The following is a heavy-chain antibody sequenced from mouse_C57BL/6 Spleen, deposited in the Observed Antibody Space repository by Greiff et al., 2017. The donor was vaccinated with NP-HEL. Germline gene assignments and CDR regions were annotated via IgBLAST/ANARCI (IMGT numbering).Heavy chain of an antibody. CDR1: GFNFSDYG. D-gene: IGHD2-2*01. CDR2: NSSGSSTI. CDR3: AREGYDGAWFAY. J-gene: IGHJ3*01. Sequence: EGNVVGSGGGLVKPGGSLKLSFAASGFNFSDYGMHWGRQAPEKGAGGVAYNSSGSSTIYYADTVKGRFTISRDNAKNTLFLQMTSLRSEDTAMYYCAREGYDGAWFAYWGQGTLVTVSA. V-gene: IGHV5-17*01.